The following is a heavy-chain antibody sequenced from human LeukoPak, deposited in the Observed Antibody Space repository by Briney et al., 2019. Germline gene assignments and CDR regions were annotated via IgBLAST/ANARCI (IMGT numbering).Heavy chain of an antibody. CDR3: ARTDHIAVAGGGRVGY. D-gene: IGHD6-19*01. Sequence: SGTLSLTCAVSGGSISRSNWWSWVRPPPGKGLEWIGEIYYSGSTYYNPSLKSRVTISVDTSKNQFSLKLSSVTAADTAVYYCARTDHIAVAGGGRVGYWGQGTLVSVSS. CDR2: IYYSGST. V-gene: IGHV4-4*02. CDR1: GGSISRSNW. J-gene: IGHJ4*02.